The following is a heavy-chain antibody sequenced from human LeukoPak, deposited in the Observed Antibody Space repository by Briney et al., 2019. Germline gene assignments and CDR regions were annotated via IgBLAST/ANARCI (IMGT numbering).Heavy chain of an antibody. V-gene: IGHV4-30-4*08. CDR3: ARAIVATINFDY. J-gene: IGHJ4*02. CDR2: IYYSGST. CDR1: GGSISSSSYY. D-gene: IGHD5-12*01. Sequence: PSETLSLTCTVSGGSISSSSYYWGWIRQPPGKGLEWIGYIYYSGSTYYNPSLKSRVTISVDTSKNQFSLKLSSVTAADTAVYYCARAIVATINFDYWGQGTLVTVSS.